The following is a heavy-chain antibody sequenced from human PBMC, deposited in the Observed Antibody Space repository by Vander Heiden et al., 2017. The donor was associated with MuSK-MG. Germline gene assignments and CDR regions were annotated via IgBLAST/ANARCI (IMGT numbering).Heavy chain of an antibody. J-gene: IGHJ4*02. Sequence: QVRLQESGPGLVKPSQTLSLTCTVSGDSMSSGIYYWSWIRQPAGKGLEWIGRIYINGGKNYHPARKSRVTISADASKKKFSLNLRYVKAEDKAVYYCARASQVDYDTAAQSQYYCEYWGQGALGNVSS. D-gene: IGHD3-9*01. CDR1: GDSMSSGIYY. CDR3: ARASQVDYDTAAQSQYYCEY. V-gene: IGHV4-61*02. CDR2: IYINGGK.